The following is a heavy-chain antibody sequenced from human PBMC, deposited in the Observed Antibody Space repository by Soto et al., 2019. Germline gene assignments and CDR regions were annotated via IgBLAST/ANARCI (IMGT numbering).Heavy chain of an antibody. J-gene: IGHJ4*02. V-gene: IGHV1-69*06. D-gene: IGHD2-15*01. CDR1: GGTFSSYA. CDR2: IIPIFGTA. Sequence: SVKVSCKASGGTFSSYAISWVRQAPGQGLEWMGGIIPIFGTANYAQKFQGRVTITADKSTSTAYMELSSLRSEDTAVYYCARVKIEVFVAADDYFDYWGQGNLVTVSS. CDR3: ARVKIEVFVAADDYFDY.